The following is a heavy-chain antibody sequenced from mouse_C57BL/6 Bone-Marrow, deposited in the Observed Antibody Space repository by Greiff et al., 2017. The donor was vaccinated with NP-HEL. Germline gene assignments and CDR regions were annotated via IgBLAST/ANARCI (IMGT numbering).Heavy chain of an antibody. CDR2: IDPSDSYT. D-gene: IGHD2-4*01. CDR1: GYTFTSYW. J-gene: IGHJ4*01. CDR3: ESDYPYKDMDY. Sequence: VQLQQPGAELVMPGASVKLSCKASGYTFTSYWMHWVKQRPGQGLEWIGEIDPSDSYTNYNQKFKGKSTFTVDKSSNTAYMQLSSLTSEDSAVFYCESDYPYKDMDYWGQGTSVTAAS. V-gene: IGHV1-69*01.